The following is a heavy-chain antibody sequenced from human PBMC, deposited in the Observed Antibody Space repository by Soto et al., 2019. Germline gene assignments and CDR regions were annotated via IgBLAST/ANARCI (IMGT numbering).Heavy chain of an antibody. CDR2: ITASGNSA. CDR3: AEGRRLIPFDY. J-gene: IGHJ4*02. Sequence: EVQLLESGGGVVQPGGSLRLSCAASGFTFGSYAMSWVRQPPGKGLEWVSAITASGNSAYYADSVKGRFTISRDNSKNPLYLKMNSLRAEDTAVYYCAEGRRLIPFDYWGQGTLVTVSS. CDR1: GFTFGSYA. D-gene: IGHD3-16*01. V-gene: IGHV3-23*01.